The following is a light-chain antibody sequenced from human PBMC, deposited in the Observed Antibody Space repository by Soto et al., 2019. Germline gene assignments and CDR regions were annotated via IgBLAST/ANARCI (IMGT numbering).Light chain of an antibody. CDR1: QSISTW. CDR3: QQSYSTPIT. Sequence: DIQMTQSPSTLPASVGERVTITCRANQSISTWLAWYQQKPGKAPNLLIYTTSSLHSGVPSRFSGSGSGTDFTLTISSLQPEDFATYYCQQSYSTPITFGQGTRLEIK. V-gene: IGKV1-39*01. CDR2: TTS. J-gene: IGKJ5*01.